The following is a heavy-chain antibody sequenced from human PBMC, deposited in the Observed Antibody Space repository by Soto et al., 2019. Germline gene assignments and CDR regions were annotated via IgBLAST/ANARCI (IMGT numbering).Heavy chain of an antibody. CDR1: GYTFSSYW. D-gene: IGHD1-1*01. J-gene: IGHJ4*02. CDR3: ARDLGYWNPIRYRGEPTSTFDY. V-gene: IGHV3-7*01. Sequence: PGGSLRLSCAASGYTFSSYWMSWVRQAPGKGLEWVANIKQDGSEKYYVDSVKGRFTISRDNAKNSLYLQMNSLRAEDTAVYYCARDLGYWNPIRYRGEPTSTFDYWGQGTLVPV. CDR2: IKQDGSEK.